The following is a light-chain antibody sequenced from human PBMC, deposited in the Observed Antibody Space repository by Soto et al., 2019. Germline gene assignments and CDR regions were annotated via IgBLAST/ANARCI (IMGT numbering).Light chain of an antibody. CDR3: QHYNSYSEA. V-gene: IGKV1-5*03. CDR1: QTISSW. CDR2: KAS. J-gene: IGKJ1*01. Sequence: DIQMTQSPSTLSASAGDRVTITCRSSQTISSWLAWYQQKPGKAPKPLIYKASTLKSGVPSRFSGSGSGTEFTLTISSLQPDDFATYYCQHYNSYSEAFG.